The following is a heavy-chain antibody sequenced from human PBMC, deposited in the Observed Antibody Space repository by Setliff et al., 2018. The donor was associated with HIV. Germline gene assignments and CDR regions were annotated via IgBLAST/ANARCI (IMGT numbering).Heavy chain of an antibody. CDR3: ARIRAAALLNAFDI. CDR2: ISGYNDNT. D-gene: IGHD6-13*01. J-gene: IGHJ3*02. Sequence: ASVKVSCKASGYTFRNFAISWVRQAPGQGLEWMGWISGYNDNTNYAQKFQGRVTMTTDTTSSTSYMELRSLTSADTAMYYCARIRAAALLNAFDIWGKGTMVT. CDR1: GYTFRNFA. V-gene: IGHV1-18*01.